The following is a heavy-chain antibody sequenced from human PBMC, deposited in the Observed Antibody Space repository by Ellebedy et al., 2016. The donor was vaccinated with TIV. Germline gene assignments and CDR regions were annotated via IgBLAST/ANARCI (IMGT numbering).Heavy chain of an antibody. CDR3: AKDRFPYYDSSGTTGYFDC. CDR2: INPDRGDT. Sequence: AASVKVSCKASGYSFTGYYIHWVRQAPGQGLEWMGWINPDRGDTKYPQSFQVRVSITRATSSSTAYMELSGLTSDDTAIYYCAKDRFPYYDSSGTTGYFDCWGQGTLVTVSS. CDR1: GYSFTGYY. J-gene: IGHJ4*02. D-gene: IGHD3-22*01. V-gene: IGHV1-2*02.